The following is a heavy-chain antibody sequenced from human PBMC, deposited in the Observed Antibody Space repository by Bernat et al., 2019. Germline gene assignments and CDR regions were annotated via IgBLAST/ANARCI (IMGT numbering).Heavy chain of an antibody. CDR3: AKDRYGGDTDPIYYYYGMDV. D-gene: IGHD3-16*01. Sequence: QVQLVESGGGVVQPGRSLRLSCAASGFTFSSYGMHWVRQAPGKGLEWVAVISYDGSNKYYADSVKGRFTISRDNSKNTLYLQMNSLRAEDTAVYYCAKDRYGGDTDPIYYYYGMDVWGQGTTVTVSS. V-gene: IGHV3-30*18. CDR2: ISYDGSNK. J-gene: IGHJ6*02. CDR1: GFTFSSYG.